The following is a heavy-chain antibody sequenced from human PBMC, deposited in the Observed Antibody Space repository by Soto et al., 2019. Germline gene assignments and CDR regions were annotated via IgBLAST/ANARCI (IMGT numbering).Heavy chain of an antibody. Sequence: GGYLRLSCAASGFTFSNAWMSWVRQAPGKGLEWVGRIKSKTDGGTTDYAAPVKGRFTISRDDSKNTLYLQMNSLKTEDTAVYYCTTDEYYDFWSGYYPIDYWGQGTLVTVSS. D-gene: IGHD3-3*01. J-gene: IGHJ4*02. CDR3: TTDEYYDFWSGYYPIDY. V-gene: IGHV3-15*01. CDR2: IKSKTDGGTT. CDR1: GFTFSNAW.